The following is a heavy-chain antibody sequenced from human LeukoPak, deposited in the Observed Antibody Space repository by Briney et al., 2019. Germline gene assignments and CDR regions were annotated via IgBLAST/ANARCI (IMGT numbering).Heavy chain of an antibody. V-gene: IGHV3-23*01. D-gene: IGHD3-10*01. CDR1: GFTFNSYA. J-gene: IGHJ4*02. Sequence: GESPRLSCAASGFTFNSYAMSWVRQAPGKGLEWVSTISGSGGTTYYADSVKGRFTISRDNSKNTLYLQMNSLRAEDTAVYYCARGSKYFGELIRRGEYYFDYWGQGTLVTVSS. CDR2: ISGSGGTT. CDR3: ARGSKYFGELIRRGEYYFDY.